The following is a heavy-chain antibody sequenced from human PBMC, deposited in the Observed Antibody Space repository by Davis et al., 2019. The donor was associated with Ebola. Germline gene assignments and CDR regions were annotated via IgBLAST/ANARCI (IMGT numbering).Heavy chain of an antibody. CDR2: TYSGGLS. Sequence: GESLKISCGGPGFIVGGKYMSWVRQSPGRGLEWVSLTYSGGLSYYADSVRGRFTVSRDRSRNTLFLQMKTVRPEDTAVYYCASSFCGSDCFYAFDYWGRGAAVTVSS. CDR1: GFIVGGKY. J-gene: IGHJ3*01. CDR3: ASSFCGSDCFYAFDY. D-gene: IGHD2-21*02. V-gene: IGHV3-53*01.